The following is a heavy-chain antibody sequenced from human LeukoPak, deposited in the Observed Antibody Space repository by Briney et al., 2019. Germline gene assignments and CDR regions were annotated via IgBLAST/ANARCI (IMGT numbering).Heavy chain of an antibody. V-gene: IGHV1-69*13. D-gene: IGHD3-22*01. J-gene: IGHJ6*03. CDR1: GGTFSSYA. CDR2: IIPIFGTA. Sequence: SVKVSCKASGGTFSSYAISWVRQAPGQGLEWMGGIIPIFGTANYAQKFQGRVTITADESTSTAYMELSSLRSEDTAVYYCARSLGSSGYPYYYYYYYMDVWGKGTTVTISS. CDR3: ARSLGSSGYPYYYYYYYMDV.